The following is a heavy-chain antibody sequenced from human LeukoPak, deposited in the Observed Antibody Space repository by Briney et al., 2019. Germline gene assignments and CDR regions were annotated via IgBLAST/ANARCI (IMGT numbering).Heavy chain of an antibody. J-gene: IGHJ4*02. D-gene: IGHD6-6*01. CDR3: AKNVEYSSSSGFDY. CDR1: GFTFSSYA. V-gene: IGHV3-23*01. Sequence: PGGSLRLSCAASGFTFSSYAMSWVRQAPGKGLEWVSAISGSGGSTYYADSVKGRFAISRDNSKNTLYLQMNSLRAEDTAVYYCAKNVEYSSSSGFDYWGQGTLVTVSS. CDR2: ISGSGGST.